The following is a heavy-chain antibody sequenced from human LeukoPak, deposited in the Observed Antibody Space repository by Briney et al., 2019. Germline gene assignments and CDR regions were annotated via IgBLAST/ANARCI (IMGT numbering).Heavy chain of an antibody. Sequence: GGSLRLSCVASGFTLSSYVMHWVRQAPGKGLEWVAVISCDGSNKYYADSVKGRFTISRDNSKNTLYLQMNSLSTEDTAVYYCARERKKEVLLGRRVDYYYMDVWGKGTTVTVSS. D-gene: IGHD3-16*01. CDR3: ARERKKEVLLGRRVDYYYMDV. J-gene: IGHJ6*03. CDR1: GFTLSSYV. V-gene: IGHV3-30*04. CDR2: ISCDGSNK.